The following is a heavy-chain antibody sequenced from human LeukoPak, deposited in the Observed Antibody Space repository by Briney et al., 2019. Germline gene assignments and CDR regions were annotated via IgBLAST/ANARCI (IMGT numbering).Heavy chain of an antibody. CDR3: AKAAAAPGFDF. V-gene: IGHV3-23*01. CDR1: GFTFSSYW. J-gene: IGHJ4*02. D-gene: IGHD6-13*01. CDR2: VSGSGDRM. Sequence: GGSLRLSCAASGFTFSSYWMNWVRQAPGKGLEWVATVSGSGDRMYHADSVKGRITISRDNSKNTIYLQMNSLRAEDTALYYCAKAAAAPGFDFWGQGTLVTVSS.